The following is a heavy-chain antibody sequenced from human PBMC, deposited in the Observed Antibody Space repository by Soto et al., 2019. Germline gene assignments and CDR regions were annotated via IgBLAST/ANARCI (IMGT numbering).Heavy chain of an antibody. CDR1: GFSLSTTGVG. D-gene: IGHD3-10*01. CDR3: AQRLPHYGLGRERGTWFDP. V-gene: IGHV2-5*02. J-gene: IGHJ5*02. CDR2: IYWDDDK. Sequence: QITLKESGPTLVRPTQTRTLTCTFSGFSLSTTGVGVGWIRQPPGKALEGLAPIYWDDDKRYNPSLKSRLTITKDTSKNEVILTMTNMDPVDTARYYCAQRLPHYGLGRERGTWFDPWGQGTMVTVSS.